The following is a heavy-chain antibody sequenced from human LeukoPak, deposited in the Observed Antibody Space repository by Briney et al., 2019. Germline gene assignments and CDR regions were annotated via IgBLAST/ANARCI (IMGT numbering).Heavy chain of an antibody. Sequence: ASVKVSCKASGGTFSSYAISWVRQAPGQGLEWMGGIIPIFGTANYAQKFQGRVTITADESTSTAYMELSSLRSEDTAVYYCARDGGYVAYYDSSGWIDYWGQGTLVTVSS. CDR2: IIPIFGTA. CDR1: GGTFSSYA. D-gene: IGHD3-22*01. J-gene: IGHJ4*02. V-gene: IGHV1-69*13. CDR3: ARDGGYVAYYDSSGWIDY.